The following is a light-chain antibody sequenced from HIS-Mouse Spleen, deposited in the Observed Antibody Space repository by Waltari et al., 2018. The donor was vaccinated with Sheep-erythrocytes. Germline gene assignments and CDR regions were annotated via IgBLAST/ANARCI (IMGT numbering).Light chain of an antibody. J-gene: IGLJ2*01. Sequence: QSALTQTPSASGSPGQSVAISCTHTTSHVRGSNYLSRYQQHPGKAPNLMIYEVSKRPSGVPDRFSGSKSGNTASLTVSGLQAEDEADYYCSSYAGSNNLVFGGGTKLTVL. CDR1: TSHVRGSNY. CDR3: SSYAGSNNLV. CDR2: EVS. V-gene: IGLV2-8*01.